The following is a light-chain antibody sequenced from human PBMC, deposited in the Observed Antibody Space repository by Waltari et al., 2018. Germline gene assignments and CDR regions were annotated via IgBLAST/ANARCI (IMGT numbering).Light chain of an antibody. CDR1: SGVICSYYY. Sequence: QSALTQPASVSGSPGQSITISCTWASGVICSYYYVSWYQQHPGNAPKLVIFDVNNRPSGVSNRFSASVSGNTASLTISGLQAEDEADYYCSSYTKDTRIFGGGTKLTVL. CDR3: SSYTKDTRI. CDR2: DVN. V-gene: IGLV2-14*03. J-gene: IGLJ2*01.